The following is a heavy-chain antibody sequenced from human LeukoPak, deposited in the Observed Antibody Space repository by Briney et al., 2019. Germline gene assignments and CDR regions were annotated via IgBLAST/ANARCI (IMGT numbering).Heavy chain of an antibody. CDR1: GFNLGDFW. D-gene: IGHD2-15*01. Sequence: PGGSLRLSCVASGFNLGDFWVNWLRQAPGKGLEWVANMNQDGRQTNYLDSVKGRFTISRDNARNSVYLQMDSLRDEGTSLYYCVRDQGDRTGSLWGQGTLVTVST. CDR3: VRDQGDRTGSL. J-gene: IGHJ4*02. CDR2: MNQDGRQT. V-gene: IGHV3-7*01.